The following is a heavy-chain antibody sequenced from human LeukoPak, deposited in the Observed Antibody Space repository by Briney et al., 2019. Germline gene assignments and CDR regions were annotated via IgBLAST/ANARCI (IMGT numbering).Heavy chain of an antibody. Sequence: GGSLRLSCAASGFTFSSYAMSWVRQAPGKGLEWVSAISSRGGSTYYADSVKGRFTISRDNSKNTLYLQMNSLKAEDTAVYYCAKDRAWGSGDWYFDLWGRGTLVTVSS. CDR1: GFTFSSYA. D-gene: IGHD7-27*01. J-gene: IGHJ2*01. V-gene: IGHV3-23*01. CDR3: AKDRAWGSGDWYFDL. CDR2: ISSRGGST.